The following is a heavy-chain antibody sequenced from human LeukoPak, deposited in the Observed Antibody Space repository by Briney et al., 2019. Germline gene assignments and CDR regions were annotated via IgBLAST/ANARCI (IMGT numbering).Heavy chain of an antibody. Sequence: AGRSLRLSCAASGFTFSSYSMNWVRQAPGKGLEWVSSISSSSSYIYYGDSVKGRFTISRDNAKNSLYLQMNSLRAEDTAVYYCARVRSPPYTSSWPDYFDYWGQGTLVTVSS. J-gene: IGHJ4*02. V-gene: IGHV3-21*01. CDR3: ARVRSPPYTSSWPDYFDY. D-gene: IGHD6-13*01. CDR1: GFTFSSYS. CDR2: ISSSSSYI.